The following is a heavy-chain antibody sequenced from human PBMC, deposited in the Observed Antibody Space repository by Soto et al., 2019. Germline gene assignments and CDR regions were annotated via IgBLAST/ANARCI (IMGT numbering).Heavy chain of an antibody. Sequence: SETLSLTCTVSGGSISSGDYYWSWIRQPPGKGLEWIGYIYYSGSTYYNPSLKSRVTISVDTPENQLSLRLSSVTAADTAVYYCARGPFYCTNGVCYPSPRKYYFDYWGQGTLVTVSS. D-gene: IGHD2-8*01. CDR1: GGSISSGDYY. V-gene: IGHV4-30-4*01. CDR3: ARGPFYCTNGVCYPSPRKYYFDY. J-gene: IGHJ4*02. CDR2: IYYSGST.